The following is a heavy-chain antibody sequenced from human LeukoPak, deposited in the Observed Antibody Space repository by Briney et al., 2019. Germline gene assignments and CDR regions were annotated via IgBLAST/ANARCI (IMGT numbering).Heavy chain of an antibody. CDR3: ARSPTRAYYYGSGSYPNWFDP. Sequence: SETLSLTCAVYGGSFSGYYWGWIRQPPGKGLEWIGSIYYSGSTYYNPSLKSRVTISVDKSKNQFSLKLSSVTAADTAVYYCARSPTRAYYYGSGSYPNWFDPWGQGTLVTVSS. CDR1: GGSFSGYY. V-gene: IGHV4-34*01. D-gene: IGHD3-10*01. J-gene: IGHJ5*02. CDR2: IYYSGST.